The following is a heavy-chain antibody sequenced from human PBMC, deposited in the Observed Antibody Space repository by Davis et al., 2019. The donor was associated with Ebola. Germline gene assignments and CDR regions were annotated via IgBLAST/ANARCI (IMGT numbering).Heavy chain of an antibody. V-gene: IGHV3-21*01. Sequence: GESLKISCAASGFTFSVYTMNWLRQAPGKGLEWVSSISSSSSYIYYADSVKGRFTISRDNAKNSLYLQMNSLRAEDTAVYYCARDRGFNWFDPWGQGTLVTVSS. CDR3: ARDRGFNWFDP. CDR1: GFTFSVYT. CDR2: ISSSSSYI. D-gene: IGHD3-10*01. J-gene: IGHJ5*02.